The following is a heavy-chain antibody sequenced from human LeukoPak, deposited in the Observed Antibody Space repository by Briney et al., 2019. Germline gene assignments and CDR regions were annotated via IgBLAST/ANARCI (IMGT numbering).Heavy chain of an antibody. V-gene: IGHV3-48*03. CDR3: ARDSVDSGSWYFDY. D-gene: IGHD6-13*01. CDR1: GFTFSSYE. J-gene: IGHJ4*02. Sequence: GGSLRLSCAASGFTFSSYEMNWVRRAPGKGLEWVSYISSSGSTIYYADSVKGRFTISRDNAKNSLYLQMNSLRAEDTAVYYCARDSVDSGSWYFDYWGQGTLVTVSS. CDR2: ISSSGSTI.